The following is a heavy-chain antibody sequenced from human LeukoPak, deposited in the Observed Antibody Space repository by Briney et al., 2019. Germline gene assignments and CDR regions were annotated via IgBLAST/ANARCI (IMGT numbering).Heavy chain of an antibody. Sequence: GGSLRLSCTASGFTFGDYAMSWVRQAPGKGLEWVGFIRSKAYGGTTEYAASVKGRFTISRDDSKSIAYLQMNSLKTEDTAVYYCTRVALEDYGYYYYMDVWGKGTTVTVSS. D-gene: IGHD4/OR15-4a*01. V-gene: IGHV3-49*04. CDR3: TRVALEDYGYYYYMDV. J-gene: IGHJ6*03. CDR1: GFTFGDYA. CDR2: IRSKAYGGTT.